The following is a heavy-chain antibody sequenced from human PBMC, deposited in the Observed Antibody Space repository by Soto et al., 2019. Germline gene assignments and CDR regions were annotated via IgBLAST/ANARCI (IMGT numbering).Heavy chain of an antibody. V-gene: IGHV1-18*01. J-gene: IGHJ6*03. CDR2: ISAYNGNT. CDR3: ARSLYCGGDCYSSYYYYMDV. CDR1: GYTFTSYG. Sequence: ASVKVSCKASGYTFTSYGISWVRQAPGQGLEWMGWISAYNGNTNYAQKLQGRVTMTTDTSTSTAYMELRSLRSDDTAVYYCARSLYCGGDCYSSYYYYMDVWGKGTTVTVSS. D-gene: IGHD2-21*01.